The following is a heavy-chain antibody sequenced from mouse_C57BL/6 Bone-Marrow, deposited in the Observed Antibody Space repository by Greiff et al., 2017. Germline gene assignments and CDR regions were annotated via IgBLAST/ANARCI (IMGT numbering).Heavy chain of an antibody. J-gene: IGHJ4*01. Sequence: DVKLVESGEGLVKPGGSLKLSCAASGFTFSSYAMSWVRQTPEKRLEWVAYISSGGDYIYYADTVKGRFTISRDNARNTLYLQMSSLKSEDTAMYYCTRDQGFITTVVARDYYAMDYWGQGTSVTVSS. D-gene: IGHD1-1*01. V-gene: IGHV5-9-1*02. CDR1: GFTFSSYA. CDR2: ISSGGDYI. CDR3: TRDQGFITTVVARDYYAMDY.